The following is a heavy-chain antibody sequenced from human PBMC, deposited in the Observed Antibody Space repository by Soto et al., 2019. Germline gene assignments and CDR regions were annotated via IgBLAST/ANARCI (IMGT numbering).Heavy chain of an antibody. Sequence: PSETLSLTCAVSGGSISSGGYSWSWIRQPPGKGLEWIGYIYHSGSTYYNPSLKSRVTISVDRSKNQFSLKLSSVTAADTAVYYCAYGSGSYPNYYFDYWGQGTLVTVSS. CDR3: AYGSGSYPNYYFDY. J-gene: IGHJ4*02. CDR1: GGSISSGGYS. D-gene: IGHD3-10*01. V-gene: IGHV4-30-2*01. CDR2: IYHSGST.